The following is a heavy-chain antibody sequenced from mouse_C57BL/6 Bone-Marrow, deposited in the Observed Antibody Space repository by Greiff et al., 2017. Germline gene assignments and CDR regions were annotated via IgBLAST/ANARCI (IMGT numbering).Heavy chain of an antibody. D-gene: IGHD1-1*01. CDR2: IDPNSGGT. Sequence: QVQLQQPGAELVKPGASVKLSCKASGYTFTSYWMHWVKQRPGRGLEWIGRIDPNSGGTKYNEKFKSKATLTVDKPSSTAYMQLSSLTSGDSAVYYCAREGVTTVVATEFDYWGQGTTLTVSS. J-gene: IGHJ2*01. V-gene: IGHV1-72*01. CDR1: GYTFTSYW. CDR3: AREGVTTVVATEFDY.